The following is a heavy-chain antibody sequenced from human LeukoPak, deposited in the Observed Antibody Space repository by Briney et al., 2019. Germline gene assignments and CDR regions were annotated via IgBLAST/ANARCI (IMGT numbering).Heavy chain of an antibody. CDR1: GYTFSDYG. CDR3: ATELYSSSWYYFDY. CDR2: FDPEDGET. Sequence: ASVKVSCKVSGYTFSDYGISWVRQAPGQGLEWMGCFDPEDGETIYAQKFQGRVTMTEDTSTDTAYMEVSSLRSEDTAVYYCATELYSSSWYYFDYWGQGTLVTVSS. D-gene: IGHD6-13*01. J-gene: IGHJ4*02. V-gene: IGHV1-24*01.